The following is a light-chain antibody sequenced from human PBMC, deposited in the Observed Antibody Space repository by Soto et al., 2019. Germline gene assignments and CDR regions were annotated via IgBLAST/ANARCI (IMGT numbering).Light chain of an antibody. CDR2: AAA. CDR3: QQYGSSSLT. Sequence: EIVLTQSPGTLTLSPGERATLSCRASQSLSSNNLAWYQQRPGQAPRLLIYAAASRAAGVPDRFSGSGSGTDFTLKITRLGPEDFAVYYCQQYGSSSLTFGGGTKVDIK. V-gene: IGKV3-20*01. CDR1: QSLSSNN. J-gene: IGKJ4*01.